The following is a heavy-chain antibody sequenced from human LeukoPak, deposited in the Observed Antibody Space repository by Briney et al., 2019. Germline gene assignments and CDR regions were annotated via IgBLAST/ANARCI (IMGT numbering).Heavy chain of an antibody. Sequence: PGGSLRLSCAASGFTFSSYGMHWVRQAPGKGLEWVAVISYDGSNKYYADSVKGRFTISRDNSKNTLYLQMNSLRAEDTAVYYCAKGIGGDDAFDIWGQGTLVTVSS. CDR2: ISYDGSNK. CDR1: GFTFSSYG. D-gene: IGHD4-23*01. V-gene: IGHV3-30*18. CDR3: AKGIGGDDAFDI. J-gene: IGHJ3*02.